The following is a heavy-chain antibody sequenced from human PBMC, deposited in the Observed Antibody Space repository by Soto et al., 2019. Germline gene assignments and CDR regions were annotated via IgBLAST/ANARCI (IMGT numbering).Heavy chain of an antibody. V-gene: IGHV4-39*01. CDR1: GCSISGSSYY. CDR3: ASFSGATYGDYGGGINS. J-gene: IGHJ4*02. CDR2: VHYSGST. D-gene: IGHD4-17*01. Sequence: PXDTLSLTCAVAGCSISGSSYYWGWIRQPPGKGLECIGSVHYSGSTDYNPSLKSRVTISVDTSKNQFSLKLTSVTAADTAVYFCASFSGATYGDYGGGINSWGQGTLVTVSS.